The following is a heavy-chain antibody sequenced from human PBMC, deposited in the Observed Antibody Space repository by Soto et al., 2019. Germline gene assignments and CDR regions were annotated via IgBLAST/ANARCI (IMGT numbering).Heavy chain of an antibody. D-gene: IGHD3-3*01. CDR2: IIPIFGTA. Sequence: SVKVTCKASGGTFSSYAISWVRQAPGQGLEWMGGIIPIFGTANYARKFQGRVTITADESTSTAYMELSSLRSEDTAVYYCARDLRFLEWLSPYYYYGMDVWGQGTTVTVSS. V-gene: IGHV1-69*13. CDR1: GGTFSSYA. CDR3: ARDLRFLEWLSPYYYYGMDV. J-gene: IGHJ6*02.